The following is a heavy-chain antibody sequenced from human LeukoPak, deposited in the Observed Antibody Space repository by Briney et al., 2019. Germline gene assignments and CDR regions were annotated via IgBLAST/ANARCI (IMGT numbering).Heavy chain of an antibody. CDR3: ARITVGATSGAFDI. CDR2: ISAYSGNT. J-gene: IGHJ3*02. CDR1: SYTFTSYG. D-gene: IGHD1-26*01. V-gene: IGHV1-18*01. Sequence: ASVKVSCKASSYTFTSYGISWVRQAPGQGLEWMGWISAYSGNTNYAQKLQGRVTMTTDTSTSTAYMELRSLRSDDTAVYYCARITVGATSGAFDIWGQGTMVTVSS.